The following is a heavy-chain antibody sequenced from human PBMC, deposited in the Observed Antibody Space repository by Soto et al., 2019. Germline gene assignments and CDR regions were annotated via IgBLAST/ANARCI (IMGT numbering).Heavy chain of an antibody. CDR2: IRPDGSET. D-gene: IGHD1-26*01. CDR3: ARDGGRHSGGIDY. J-gene: IGHJ4*02. CDR1: GFTFTDFY. Sequence: EVQLVQSGGGLVQPGGSLRLSCVGSGFTFTDFYMNWVRQAPGKGLEWVANIRPDGSETNYVESVKGRFTTSRDNAKNSLFLQMNSLRADDTAVYYCARDGGRHSGGIDYWGQGTLVTVSS. V-gene: IGHV3-7*03.